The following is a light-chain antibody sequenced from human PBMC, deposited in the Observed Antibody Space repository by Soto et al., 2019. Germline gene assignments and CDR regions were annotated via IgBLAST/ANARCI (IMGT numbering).Light chain of an antibody. CDR1: QSISIY. J-gene: IGKJ1*01. CDR2: AAS. CDR3: CQRYRTPPRT. Sequence: DIQMTQSPSSLSASVGERVTITCRASQSISIYLNWYQQKPGKAPKLLIYAASNLQTGVPSRFSGGGCGRDFTTVISSRLPEDYVTYYCCQRYRTPPRTFGQGTKVDIK. V-gene: IGKV1-39*01.